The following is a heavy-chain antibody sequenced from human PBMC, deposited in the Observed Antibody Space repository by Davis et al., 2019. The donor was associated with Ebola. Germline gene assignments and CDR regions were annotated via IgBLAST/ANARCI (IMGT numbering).Heavy chain of an antibody. J-gene: IGHJ6*03. Sequence: PSETLSLTCTVSGGSISSGDYYWSWIRQPPGKGLEWIGYIYYSGSTYYNPSLKSRVTISVDTSKNQFSLKLSSVTAADTAVYYCARELTDDFWSGYYMDVWGKGTTVTVSS. CDR1: GGSISSGDYY. V-gene: IGHV4-30-4*01. CDR3: ARELTDDFWSGYYMDV. CDR2: IYYSGST. D-gene: IGHD3-3*01.